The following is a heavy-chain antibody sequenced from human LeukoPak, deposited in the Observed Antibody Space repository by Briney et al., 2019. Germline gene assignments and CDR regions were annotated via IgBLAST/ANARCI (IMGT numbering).Heavy chain of an antibody. CDR3: AKDWDSGSYFADH. Sequence: GGSLRLSCAASGFTFDDYAMHWVRQAPGKGLEWVSGISWNSGSIGYADSVKGRFTISRDNSKNTLYLQMNDLRAEDTALYYCAKDWDSGSYFADHWGQGTLVAVSS. CDR1: GFTFDDYA. J-gene: IGHJ4*02. D-gene: IGHD1-26*01. CDR2: ISWNSGSI. V-gene: IGHV3-9*01.